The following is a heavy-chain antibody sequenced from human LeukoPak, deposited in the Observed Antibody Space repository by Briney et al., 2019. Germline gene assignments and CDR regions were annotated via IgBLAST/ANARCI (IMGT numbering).Heavy chain of an antibody. CDR1: GFTFSNYA. CDR2: ISTSGGGI. D-gene: IGHD3-22*01. J-gene: IGHJ4*02. CDR3: ARDGFDYYDSSGYYYFDS. V-gene: IGHV3-23*01. Sequence: PGGSLRLSCAASGFTFSNYAMSWVRQAPGKGLEWVSGISTSGGGIYYADSVKGRFTTSRDNSMNTLYLQMYSLRADDTAVYYCARDGFDYYDSSGYYYFDSWGQGTLVTVSS.